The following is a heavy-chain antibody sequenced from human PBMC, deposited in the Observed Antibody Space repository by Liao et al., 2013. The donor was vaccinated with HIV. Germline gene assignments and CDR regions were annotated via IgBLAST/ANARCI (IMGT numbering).Heavy chain of an antibody. V-gene: IGHV4-39*07. CDR2: ISSSATT. CDR3: ARDRSSSLGYCSSTTCYTFASAFDI. Sequence: QPQLQESGPRVVKPSETLSLSCIVSGESFYDTSYHWGWIRQTPHKELEWIGSISSSATTDYHPSLRSRVTISIDTSNSQISLTLKAMTAADTAVYYCARDRSSSLGYCSSTTCYTFASAFDIWGQGTMVIVSS. D-gene: IGHD2-2*02. CDR1: GESFYDTSYH. J-gene: IGHJ3*02.